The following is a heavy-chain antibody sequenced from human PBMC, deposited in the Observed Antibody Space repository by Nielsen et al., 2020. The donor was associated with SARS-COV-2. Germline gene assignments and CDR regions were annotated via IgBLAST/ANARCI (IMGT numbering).Heavy chain of an antibody. J-gene: IGHJ6*02. CDR1: GYSFATYW. CDR2: VYPGDSDT. D-gene: IGHD6-13*01. Sequence: GESLKISCQGSGYSFATYWIAWVRQMPGKGLEWMGVVYPGDSDTRYSPSFQGQVIISFDKSITTAHLHWSSLQASDSAMYYCARLQSSTGGGMDVWGQGTAVTVSS. V-gene: IGHV5-51*01. CDR3: ARLQSSTGGGMDV.